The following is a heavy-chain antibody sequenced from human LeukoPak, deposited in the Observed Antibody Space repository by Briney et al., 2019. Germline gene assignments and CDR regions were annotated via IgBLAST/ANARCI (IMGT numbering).Heavy chain of an antibody. CDR1: GGSFSGYY. J-gene: IGHJ4*02. Sequence: SETLSLICAVYGGSFSGYYWSWIRQPPGKGLEWIGEINHSGSTNYNPSLKSRVTISVDTSKNQFSLKLSSVTAADTAVYYCARTLSSWAPAFDYWGQGTLVTVSS. V-gene: IGHV4-34*01. CDR2: INHSGST. D-gene: IGHD6-13*01. CDR3: ARTLSSWAPAFDY.